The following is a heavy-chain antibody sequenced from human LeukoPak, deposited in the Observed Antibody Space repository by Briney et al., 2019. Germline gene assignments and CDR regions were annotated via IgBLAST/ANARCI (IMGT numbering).Heavy chain of an antibody. CDR2: ISSSSTI. V-gene: IGHV3-48*02. J-gene: IGHJ5*02. Sequence: PGGSLRLSCAASGFTFSSFNMNWVRHTPGKGLEWISYISSSSTIYYADSVKGRFTISRDNAKSSLYLQMNSLRDEDTAVYYCARYPSVAATGWGRWFDHWGQGTLVTVSS. CDR3: ARYPSVAATGWGRWFDH. D-gene: IGHD6-13*01. CDR1: GFTFSSFN.